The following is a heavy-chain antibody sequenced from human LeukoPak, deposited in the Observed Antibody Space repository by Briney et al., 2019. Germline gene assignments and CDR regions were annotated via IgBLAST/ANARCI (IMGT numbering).Heavy chain of an antibody. CDR1: GFTASSNC. CDR3: ARVPVASWIQLDS. J-gene: IGHJ4*02. CDR2: IYSGGST. Sequence: GGSLRLSCAASGFTASSNCMSWVRQAPGKGLEWVSIIYSGGSTYFADSVKGRFTISRDNSKSTLYLQMNSLRAEDTALYYCARVPVASWIQLDSWGQGTLVTVSS. V-gene: IGHV3-53*01. D-gene: IGHD6-13*01.